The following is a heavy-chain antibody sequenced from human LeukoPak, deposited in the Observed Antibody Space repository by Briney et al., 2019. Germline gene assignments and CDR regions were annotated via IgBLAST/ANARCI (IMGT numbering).Heavy chain of an antibody. J-gene: IGHJ3*02. D-gene: IGHD2-15*01. CDR1: GYSFTSNW. CDR2: IYPVDSDT. Sequence: GESLKISCKGSGYSFTSNWIVWVRQMPGKGLEWRGFIYPVDSDTRYSPSFQGQVTISADKSISTAYLQWSSLKASDTAMYYCARHGYCSGSSCYAFDIWGQGTMVTVSS. V-gene: IGHV5-51*01. CDR3: ARHGYCSGSSCYAFDI.